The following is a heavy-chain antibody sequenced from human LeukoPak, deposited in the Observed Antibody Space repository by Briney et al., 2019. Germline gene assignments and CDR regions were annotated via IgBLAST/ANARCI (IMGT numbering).Heavy chain of an antibody. Sequence: SETLSLTCTVSGGSISTYYWSWIRQPAGKGLEWIGRIYTSGSTNYNPSLKSRLTMSVDTSKNQFSLKLSSVTAADTAVYYCAGELSGWYYFDYWGQGTLVTVSS. D-gene: IGHD6-19*01. J-gene: IGHJ4*02. CDR1: GGSISTYY. V-gene: IGHV4-4*07. CDR2: IYTSGST. CDR3: AGELSGWYYFDY.